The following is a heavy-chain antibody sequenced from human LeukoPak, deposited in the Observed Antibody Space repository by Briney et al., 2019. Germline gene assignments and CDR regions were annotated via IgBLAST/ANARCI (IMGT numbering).Heavy chain of an antibody. CDR2: IYYSGST. D-gene: IGHD1-7*01. CDR1: GGSISSSSYY. CDR3: ARHVRTFDY. V-gene: IGHV4-39*01. J-gene: IGHJ4*02. Sequence: SETLSLTCTVSGGSISSSSYYWGWIRRPPGEGLEWNGSIYYSGSTYYNPSLKSRVTISVDTSKNQFSLKLSSVTAADTAVYYCARHVRTFDYWGQGTLVTVSS.